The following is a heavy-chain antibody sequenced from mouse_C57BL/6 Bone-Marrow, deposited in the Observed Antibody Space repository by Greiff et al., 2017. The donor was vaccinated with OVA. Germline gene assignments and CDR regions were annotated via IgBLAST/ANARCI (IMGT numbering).Heavy chain of an antibody. J-gene: IGHJ1*03. V-gene: IGHV1-62-2*01. Sequence: QVQLQQSGAELVKPGASVKLSCKASGYTFTEYTIHWVKQRSGQGLEWIGWFYPGSGSIKYNEKFKDKATLTADKSSSTVYMELSRLTSEDSAVYFCARHEEEGPYYYGSSSYWYFDVWGTGTTVTVSS. CDR1: GYTFTEYT. D-gene: IGHD1-1*01. CDR3: ARHEEEGPYYYGSSSYWYFDV. CDR2: FYPGSGSI.